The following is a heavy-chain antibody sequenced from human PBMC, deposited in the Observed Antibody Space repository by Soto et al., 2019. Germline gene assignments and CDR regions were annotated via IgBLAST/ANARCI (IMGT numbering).Heavy chain of an antibody. CDR3: ARGTIVARQHLDY. D-gene: IGHD6-6*01. CDR2: ISIRGGDE. CDR1: GFTFSSYA. V-gene: IGHV3-30*03. Sequence: QVQLVESRGGVVQPGKSLRLSCAASGFTFSSYAMHWARQAPGKGLEWVTVISIRGGDEYYAESVRGRFTISRDDSKNTLYLQMDSLRVEDTAVYYCARGTIVARQHLDYWGQGTLVTVSS. J-gene: IGHJ4*02.